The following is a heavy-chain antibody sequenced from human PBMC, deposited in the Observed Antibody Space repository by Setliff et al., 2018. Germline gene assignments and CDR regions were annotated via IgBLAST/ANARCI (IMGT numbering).Heavy chain of an antibody. V-gene: IGHV3-11*01. J-gene: IGHJ4*02. CDR1: GFTFSDHY. Sequence: GGSLRLSCAASGFTFSDHYMTWIRQAPGKGLEWVSYISSSGSTTLYADSVRGRFSISRDNIKNSLYLQLDSLRPDDTAFYYCARGHCTTISCFLDHWGQGIMVTVSS. CDR3: ARGHCTTISCFLDH. D-gene: IGHD2-8*01. CDR2: ISSSGSTT.